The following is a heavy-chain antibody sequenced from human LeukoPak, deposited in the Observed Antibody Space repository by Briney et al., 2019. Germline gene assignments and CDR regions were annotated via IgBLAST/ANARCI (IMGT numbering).Heavy chain of an antibody. CDR3: AGDPTTPTAI. Sequence: GGSLRLSCAASGFTFSNYAMNWVRQAPGKGLEWVSLISGSTGSTYYADSVKGRFTISRDNPKNSLYLQMNSLRAEDTAVYYCAGDPTTPTAIWGQGTMVTVSS. CDR1: GFTFSNYA. D-gene: IGHD4-17*01. V-gene: IGHV3-23*01. CDR2: ISGSTGST. J-gene: IGHJ3*02.